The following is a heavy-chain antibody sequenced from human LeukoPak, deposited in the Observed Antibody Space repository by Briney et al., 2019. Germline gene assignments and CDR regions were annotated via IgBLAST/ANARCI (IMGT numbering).Heavy chain of an antibody. J-gene: IGHJ4*02. CDR3: ARSYYYDSSGVDY. CDR1: GYTFTGYY. CDR2: INPNSGGT. V-gene: IGHV1-2*06. Sequence: VASVTVSCKASGYTFTGYYMQWVRQAPGQGLEWMGRINPNSGGTNYAQKFQGRVTMTRDTSISTAYMELSRLRSDDTAVYYCARSYYYDSSGVDYWGQGTLVTVSS. D-gene: IGHD3-22*01.